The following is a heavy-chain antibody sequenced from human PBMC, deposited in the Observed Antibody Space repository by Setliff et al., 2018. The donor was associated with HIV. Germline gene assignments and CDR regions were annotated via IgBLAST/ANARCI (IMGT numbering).Heavy chain of an antibody. CDR2: IRHDGINE. Sequence: GGSLRLSCAASGFTFSSYGMHWVRQAPGKGLEWVTFIRHDGINEDYRDSVKGRFSVSRDNSKNTVFLQMNRLRVEDTALYYCARGVPGICSGGTCYLEYWGQGALVTVSS. CDR1: GFTFSSYG. V-gene: IGHV3-30*02. CDR3: ARGVPGICSGGTCYLEY. J-gene: IGHJ4*02. D-gene: IGHD2-15*01.